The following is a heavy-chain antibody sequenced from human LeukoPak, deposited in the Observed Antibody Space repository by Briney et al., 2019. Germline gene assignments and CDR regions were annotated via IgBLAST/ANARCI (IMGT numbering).Heavy chain of an antibody. CDR2: VTASGGGS. V-gene: IGHV3-23*01. Sequence: GGSLRLSCAASGFTFNNYAMTWVRQAPGKGLEWVSSVTASGGGSYYAGSVKGRFTISRDNSRNTLYLQMNSLGVGDTAVYYCAKDQYYGDRAVTHFDYWGQGALVTVSS. CDR3: AKDQYYGDRAVTHFDY. J-gene: IGHJ4*02. CDR1: GFTFNNYA. D-gene: IGHD4-17*01.